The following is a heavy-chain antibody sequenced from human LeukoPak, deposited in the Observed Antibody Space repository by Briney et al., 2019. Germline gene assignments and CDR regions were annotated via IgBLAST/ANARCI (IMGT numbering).Heavy chain of an antibody. J-gene: IGHJ5*02. Sequence: SETLSLTCTVSGGSISSSSYYWGWIRQPPGKGLEWIGSIYYSGSTYYNPSLKSRVTISVDTSKNQFSLKLSSVTAADTAVYYCARDSSSWYGSMSWWFNPWGQGTLVTVSS. CDR1: GGSISSSSYY. CDR3: ARDSSSWYGSMSWWFNP. V-gene: IGHV4-39*07. D-gene: IGHD6-13*01. CDR2: IYYSGST.